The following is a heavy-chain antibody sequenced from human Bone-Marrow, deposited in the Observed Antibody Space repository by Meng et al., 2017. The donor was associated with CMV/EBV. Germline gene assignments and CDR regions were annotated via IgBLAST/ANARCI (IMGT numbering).Heavy chain of an antibody. J-gene: IGHJ4*02. D-gene: IGHD3-10*01. V-gene: IGHV3-30*02. CDR2: IRYDGGYK. CDR3: AKDAGGAFDY. CDR1: GFTFSNYG. Sequence: GESLKISCAASGFTFSNYGMHWVRQAPGKGLEWVAFIRYDGGYKYYADSVKGRFTISRDNSKNTLYLQMSSLRAEDTAVYYCAKDAGGAFDYWGQGTLVPVSS.